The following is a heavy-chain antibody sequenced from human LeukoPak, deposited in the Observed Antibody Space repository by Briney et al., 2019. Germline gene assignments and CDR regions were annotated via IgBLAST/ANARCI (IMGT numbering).Heavy chain of an antibody. V-gene: IGHV1-8*02. CDR3: ARGGSYSSSWYFYY. D-gene: IGHD6-13*01. J-gene: IGHJ4*02. Sequence: ASVKVSCKASGGTFSSYAISWVRQAPGQGLEWMGWMNPNSGNTGYAQKFQGRVTMTRNTSISTAYMELSSLRSEDTAVYYCARGGSYSSSWYFYYWGQGTLVTVSS. CDR1: GGTFSSYA. CDR2: MNPNSGNT.